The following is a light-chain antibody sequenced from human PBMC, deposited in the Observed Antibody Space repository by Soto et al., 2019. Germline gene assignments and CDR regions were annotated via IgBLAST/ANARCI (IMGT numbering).Light chain of an antibody. Sequence: EVVLTQSPVTLSLSPGERATLSCRASQSFRGLLAWYQQKPGQAPRLLIYDAYNRATGIPPRFSGSGSGTDFTLTISRLDPEDSAVYYCQQRHMWPITFGQGTRLEIK. CDR1: QSFRGL. V-gene: IGKV3-11*01. CDR2: DAY. CDR3: QQRHMWPIT. J-gene: IGKJ5*01.